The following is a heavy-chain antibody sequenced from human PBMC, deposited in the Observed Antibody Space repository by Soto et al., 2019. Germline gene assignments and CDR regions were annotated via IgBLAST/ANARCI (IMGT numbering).Heavy chain of an antibody. D-gene: IGHD3-22*01. CDR3: AAGSSIYYYVHDY. V-gene: IGHV3-21*01. J-gene: IGHJ4*02. CDR2: ISSTSVYT. CDR1: GFTFSTYS. Sequence: GGSLRLSCAASGFTFSTYSMTWVRQTPGKGLEWVASISSTSVYTYYADSVKGRFTISRDNAKNSLYLQMNSLRAEDTSFYYCAAGSSIYYYVHDYWGQGTLVTVSS.